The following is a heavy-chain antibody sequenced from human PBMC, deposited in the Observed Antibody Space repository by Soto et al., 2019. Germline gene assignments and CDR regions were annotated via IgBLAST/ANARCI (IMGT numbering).Heavy chain of an antibody. CDR2: ISAYNGNT. CDR1: GYTFTSYG. J-gene: IGHJ6*02. V-gene: IGHV1-18*01. CDR3: ARDWAAEGRVWGGYGMDV. D-gene: IGHD6-13*01. Sequence: QVQLVQSGAEVKKPGASVKVSCKASGYTFTSYGISWVRQAPGQGLEWMGWISAYNGNTNYAQKLQGRVTMTTDTTTSTAYMELGSLRSDDTAVYYCARDWAAEGRVWGGYGMDVWGQGTTVTVSS.